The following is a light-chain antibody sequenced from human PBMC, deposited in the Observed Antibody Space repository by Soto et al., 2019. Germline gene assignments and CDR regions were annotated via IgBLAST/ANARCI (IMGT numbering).Light chain of an antibody. CDR3: QQYDVYST. Sequence: DIQITQSPSALSATVGDRVIITCRASQSISGWLAWYQQKPGIAPKLLIYKASTLQDGVPPRFSGSGFGTEFTLTISSLQPDDCGLYYCQQYDVYSTFGQGTKVDSK. CDR1: QSISGW. J-gene: IGKJ1*01. CDR2: KAS. V-gene: IGKV1-5*03.